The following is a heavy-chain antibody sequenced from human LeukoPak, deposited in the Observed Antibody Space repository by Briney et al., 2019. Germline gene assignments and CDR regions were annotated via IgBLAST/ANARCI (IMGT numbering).Heavy chain of an antibody. CDR3: ARGSILRREYKYYFDY. CDR1: GGSFRGYY. J-gene: IGHJ4*02. CDR2: INHSGST. Sequence: SETLSLTCAVYGGSFRGYYWSWIRQPPGKGLEWIGEINHSGSTNYNPSLKSRVTISVDTSKNQFSLKLSSVTAADTAVYYCARGSILRREYKYYFDYWGQGTLVTVSS. D-gene: IGHD6-6*01. V-gene: IGHV4-34*01.